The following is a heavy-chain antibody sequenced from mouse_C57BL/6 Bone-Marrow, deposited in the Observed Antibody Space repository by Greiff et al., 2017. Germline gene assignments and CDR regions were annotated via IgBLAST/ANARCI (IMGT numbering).Heavy chain of an antibody. CDR2: IYPRSGNT. V-gene: IGHV1-81*01. CDR1: GYTFTSYG. CDR3: ARSLLLFAY. D-gene: IGHD1-1*01. J-gene: IGHJ3*01. Sequence: VQLQQSGAELARPGASVKLSCKASGYTFTSYGISWVKQRTGQGLEWIGEIYPRSGNTYYNEKFKGKDPLTADKSSSTAYMELRSLTSDDSAVYFCARSLLLFAYWGQGTLVTVSA.